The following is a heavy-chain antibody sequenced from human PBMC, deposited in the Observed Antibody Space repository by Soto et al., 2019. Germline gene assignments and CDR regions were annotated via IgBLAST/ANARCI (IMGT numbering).Heavy chain of an antibody. J-gene: IGHJ4*02. Sequence: GGSLRLSCAASGFTFSSYAMHWVRQAPGKGLEWVAVISYDGSNKYYADSVKGRFTISRDNSKNTLYLQMNGLRAEDTAVYYCARDYGYVILTGYYNIGHFDYWGQGTLVTVSS. CDR3: ARDYGYVILTGYYNIGHFDY. CDR1: GFTFSSYA. D-gene: IGHD3-9*01. CDR2: ISYDGSNK. V-gene: IGHV3-30-3*01.